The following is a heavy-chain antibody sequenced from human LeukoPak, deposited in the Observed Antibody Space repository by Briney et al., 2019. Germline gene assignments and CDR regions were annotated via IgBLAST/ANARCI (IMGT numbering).Heavy chain of an antibody. Sequence: GGSLRLSCAASGFTFSSYAMSWVRQAPGKGLEWVSAISGSGGSTYYAGSVKGRFTISRDNSKNTLYLQMNSLRAEDTAVYYCAKVDNSNRVFDYWGQGTLVTVSS. CDR2: ISGSGGST. CDR1: GFTFSSYA. J-gene: IGHJ4*02. D-gene: IGHD4-11*01. V-gene: IGHV3-23*01. CDR3: AKVDNSNRVFDY.